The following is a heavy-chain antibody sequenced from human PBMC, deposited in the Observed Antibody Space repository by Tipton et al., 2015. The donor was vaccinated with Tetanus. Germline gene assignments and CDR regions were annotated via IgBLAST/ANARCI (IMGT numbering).Heavy chain of an antibody. CDR1: GGFSSGDYY. Sequence: TLSLTCTVSGGFSSGDYYWNWIRQPPGKGLEWIGYVYYNGNTHYNPALKSRVTISVDTSKNQFSLKLSSVTAADTAIYYCAREVPAAGHFDSWGQGTLVTVSS. V-gene: IGHV4-61*08. J-gene: IGHJ4*02. CDR3: AREVPAAGHFDS. CDR2: VYYNGNT. D-gene: IGHD2-2*01.